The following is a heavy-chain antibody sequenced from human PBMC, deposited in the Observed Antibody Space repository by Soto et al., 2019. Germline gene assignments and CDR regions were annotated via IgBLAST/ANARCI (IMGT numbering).Heavy chain of an antibody. CDR3: ARHLTYTKGVRDPVAPDKPNPKNWFDP. D-gene: IGHD3-16*01. Sequence: PSETLSLTCTVSGGSISSSSYYWGWIRQPPGKGLEWIGSIYYSGSTYYNPSLKSRVTISVDTSKNQFSLKLSSVTAADTAVYYCARHLTYTKGVRDPVAPDKPNPKNWFDPWGQGTLVTVSS. J-gene: IGHJ5*02. CDR1: GGSISSSSYY. V-gene: IGHV4-39*01. CDR2: IYYSGST.